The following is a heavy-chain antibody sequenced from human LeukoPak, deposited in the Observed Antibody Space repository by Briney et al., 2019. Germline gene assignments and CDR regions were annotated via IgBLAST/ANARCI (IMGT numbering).Heavy chain of an antibody. CDR3: ARHFLYDFWSGYPEVFDY. CDR2: IYYSGST. D-gene: IGHD3-3*01. CDR1: GGSISSYY. V-gene: IGHV4-59*08. J-gene: IGHJ4*02. Sequence: SETLSLTCTVSGGSISSYYWSWIRQPPGKGLEWIGYIYYSGSTNYNPSLKSRVTISVDTSKNQFSLKLSSVTAADTAVYYCARHFLYDFWSGYPEVFDYWGQGTLVTVSS.